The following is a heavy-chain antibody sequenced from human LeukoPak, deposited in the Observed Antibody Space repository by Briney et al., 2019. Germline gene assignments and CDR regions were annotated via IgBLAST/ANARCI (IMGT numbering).Heavy chain of an antibody. CDR1: GFTFSSYA. Sequence: GGSLRLSCAASGFTFSSYAMSWVRQAPGKGLEWVSAISTSGTGTYYADSVKGRFTIFRDNAKNSLYLQMNSLRAEDTAVYYCAELGITMIGGVWGKGTTVTISS. D-gene: IGHD3-10*02. V-gene: IGHV3-23*01. CDR3: AELGITMIGGV. J-gene: IGHJ6*04. CDR2: ISTSGTGT.